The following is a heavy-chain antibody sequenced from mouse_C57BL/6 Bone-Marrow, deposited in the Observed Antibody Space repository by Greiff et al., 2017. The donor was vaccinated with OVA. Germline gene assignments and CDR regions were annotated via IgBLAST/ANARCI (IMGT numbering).Heavy chain of an antibody. V-gene: IGHV1-42*01. J-gene: IGHJ1*03. CDR2: INPSTGGT. Sequence: VQLQQSGPELVKPGASVKISCKASGYSFTGYYMNWVKQRPEKSLEWIGEINPSTGGTTYNQKFKDKATLTVDKSSSTAFMQLKSLTSEDSAVCYCARIGPYYNGNHGYFDVWGTGTTVTVSS. CDR1: GYSFTGYY. CDR3: ARIGPYYNGNHGYFDV. D-gene: IGHD1-1*01.